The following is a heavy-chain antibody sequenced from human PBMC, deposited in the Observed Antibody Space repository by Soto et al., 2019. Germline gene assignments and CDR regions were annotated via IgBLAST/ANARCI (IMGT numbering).Heavy chain of an antibody. Sequence: ASLKVSCKASGYTFTGYYMHWVRQAPGQGLEWMGWINPNSGGTNYAQKFQGRVTMTRDTSISTAYMELSSLRSEDAAVYYCARAAIHGSSWYFWFDPWGQGTLVTVPQ. CDR1: GYTFTGYY. V-gene: IGHV1-2*02. CDR3: ARAAIHGSSWYFWFDP. D-gene: IGHD6-13*01. J-gene: IGHJ5*02. CDR2: INPNSGGT.